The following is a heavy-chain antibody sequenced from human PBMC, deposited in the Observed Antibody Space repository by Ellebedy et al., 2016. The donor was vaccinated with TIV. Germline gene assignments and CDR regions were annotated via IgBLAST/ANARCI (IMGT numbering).Heavy chain of an antibody. CDR3: ARALDGFNRNDAFDV. CDR1: GFIISSNY. Sequence: GGSLRLSXAASGFIISSNYMSWVRQAPGKGLEWVSILYSGGSTYSADSVKGRFTISRDTSKSTLYLQMNSLRAEDTAVYYCARALDGFNRNDAFDVWGQGTMVTVSS. CDR2: LYSGGST. V-gene: IGHV3-53*01. J-gene: IGHJ3*01. D-gene: IGHD5-24*01.